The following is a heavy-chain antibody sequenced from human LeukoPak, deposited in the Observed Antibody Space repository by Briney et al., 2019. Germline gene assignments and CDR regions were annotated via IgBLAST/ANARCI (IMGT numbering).Heavy chain of an antibody. CDR1: GGSFSGYY. D-gene: IGHD3-22*01. V-gene: IGHV4-34*01. CDR3: ARHYYDSSGYYRFDY. Sequence: SETLSLTCAVYGGSFSGYYWSWIRQPPGNGLEWIGEINHSGSTNYNPSLKSRVTISVGTSKNQFSLKLSSVTAADTAVYYCARHYYDSSGYYRFDYWGQGTLVTVSS. J-gene: IGHJ4*02. CDR2: INHSGST.